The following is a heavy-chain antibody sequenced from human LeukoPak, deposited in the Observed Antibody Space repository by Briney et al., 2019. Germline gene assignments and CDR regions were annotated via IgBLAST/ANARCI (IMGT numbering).Heavy chain of an antibody. D-gene: IGHD3-10*01. J-gene: IGHJ3*02. Sequence: LRLSCAASGFTFDDYAMHWVRQAPGKGLDWIGGFYYSGTTHYNPSLESRVTISVDTSKNQFSLKLSSVTAADTAVYYCARDQYYYGSGSYAFDIWGQGTMVTVSS. V-gene: IGHV4-59*01. CDR3: ARDQYYYGSGSYAFDI. CDR2: FYYSGTT. CDR1: GFTFDDYA.